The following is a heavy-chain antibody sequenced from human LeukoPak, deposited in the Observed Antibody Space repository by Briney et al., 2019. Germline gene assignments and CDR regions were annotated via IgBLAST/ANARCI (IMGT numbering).Heavy chain of an antibody. CDR1: GGSFSGYY. D-gene: IGHD3-16*02. CDR2: INHSGST. V-gene: IGHV4-34*01. Sequence: SETLSLTCAVYGGSFSGYYWSWIRQPPGKGLEWIGEINHSGSTNYNPSLKSRVTISVDTSKNQFSLKLSSVTAADTAVYHCARSSSLGFDYWGQGTLVTVSS. J-gene: IGHJ4*02. CDR3: ARSSSLGFDY.